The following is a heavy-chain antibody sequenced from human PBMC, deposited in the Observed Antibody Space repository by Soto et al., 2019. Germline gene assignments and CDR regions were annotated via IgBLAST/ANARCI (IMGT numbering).Heavy chain of an antibody. CDR2: INVGNGNT. Sequence: QLVQSGAEAKQPGASVRVSCKASGYTFTDFAPHWVRQAPGHGLERMGWINVGNGNTGYSRKFQARVTNDRDMSATTAYIEVTSLTSQPTATYCCTREGAHYAPFDLWGQGTLVTVSP. CDR1: GYTFTDFA. J-gene: IGHJ4*02. V-gene: IGHV1-3*01. D-gene: IGHD3-16*01. CDR3: TREGAHYAPFDL.